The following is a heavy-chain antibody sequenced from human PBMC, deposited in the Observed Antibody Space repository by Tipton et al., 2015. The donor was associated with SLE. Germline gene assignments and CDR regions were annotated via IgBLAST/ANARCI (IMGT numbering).Heavy chain of an antibody. D-gene: IGHD4-23*01. Sequence: TLSLTCIVSGDSISSSSYYWSWIRQPPGKGLEWIGYIYYSGSTNYNPSLKSRVTISVDTSKNQFSLTLSSVTAADTAVYYCAREVYGGNSDTFDIWGQGTKVTVSS. CDR2: IYYSGST. CDR3: AREVYGGNSDTFDI. CDR1: GDSISSSSYY. J-gene: IGHJ3*02. V-gene: IGHV4-61*01.